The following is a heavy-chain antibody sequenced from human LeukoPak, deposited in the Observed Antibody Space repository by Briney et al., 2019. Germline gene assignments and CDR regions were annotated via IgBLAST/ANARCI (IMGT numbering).Heavy chain of an antibody. D-gene: IGHD3-3*01. J-gene: IGHJ6*03. V-gene: IGHV1-69*05. CDR2: IIPIFGTA. CDR1: GGTFSSYA. CDR3: ASLSGLVGLEWLLPNYYMDV. Sequence: SVKVSCKASGGTFSSYAISWVRQAPGQGLEWMGGIIPIFGTANYAQKFQGRVTITTDESTSTAYMELSSLRSEDTAVYYCASLSGLVGLEWLLPNYYMDVWGKGTTVTVSS.